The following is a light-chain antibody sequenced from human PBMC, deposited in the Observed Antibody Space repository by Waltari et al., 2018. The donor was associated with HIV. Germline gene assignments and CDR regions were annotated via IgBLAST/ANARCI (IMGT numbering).Light chain of an antibody. J-gene: IGLJ1*01. CDR2: KDN. Sequence: QSVPTQPPSASGTPGQRVAISCSGSNSDIGSNFVYWYQQLPGTAPKLLIYKDNQRPSWVPERFSASKSGSSSSLAISGLRSEDEAEYYCATWDDILSGYLFGTGTKVTVL. V-gene: IGLV1-47*01. CDR3: ATWDDILSGYL. CDR1: NSDIGSNF.